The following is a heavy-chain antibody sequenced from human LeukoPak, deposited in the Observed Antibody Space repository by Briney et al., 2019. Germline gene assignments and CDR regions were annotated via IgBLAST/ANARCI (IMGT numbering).Heavy chain of an antibody. Sequence: ASVKVSFKASGYIFTGYFMHWVRQAPGQGLEWMGWINPNSGATNYAQNFQGRVTMTRDTSISTAYMELRSDDTAVYYCARGHYDTSGYYHLDYWGQGTLVTVSS. D-gene: IGHD3-22*01. CDR1: GYIFTGYF. J-gene: IGHJ4*02. CDR2: INPNSGAT. V-gene: IGHV1-2*02. CDR3: ARGHYDTSGYYHLDY.